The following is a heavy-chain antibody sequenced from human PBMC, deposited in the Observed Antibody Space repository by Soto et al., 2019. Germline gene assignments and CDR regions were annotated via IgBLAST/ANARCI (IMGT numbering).Heavy chain of an antibody. V-gene: IGHV4-30-2*05. Sequence: SETLSLTCAVSGGSISSGGYSWSWIRQPPGKGLEWIGYIYHSGNTYYNPSLKSRITISVDTSKNQFSLKLSSVTAADTAVYYCARVSSVVIRFSSKFAPWVRGTLVTVSS. CDR1: GGSISSGGYS. J-gene: IGHJ5*02. CDR3: ARVSSVVIRFSSKFAP. D-gene: IGHD3-3*01. CDR2: IYHSGNT.